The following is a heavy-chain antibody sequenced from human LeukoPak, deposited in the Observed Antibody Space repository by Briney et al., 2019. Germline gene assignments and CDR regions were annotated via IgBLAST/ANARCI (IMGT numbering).Heavy chain of an antibody. CDR1: GFTFGNFG. Sequence: GGSLRLSCEASGFTFGNFGMTWVRQAPGKGLQWVSGITGSSTWTYYAASVKGRFTVSRDNSQNTLHMQMNSLRADDTAVYYCARELVSSGTGYFDLWGRGTLVTVSS. CDR2: ITGSSTWT. J-gene: IGHJ2*01. CDR3: ARELVSSGTGYFDL. V-gene: IGHV3-23*01. D-gene: IGHD3-10*01.